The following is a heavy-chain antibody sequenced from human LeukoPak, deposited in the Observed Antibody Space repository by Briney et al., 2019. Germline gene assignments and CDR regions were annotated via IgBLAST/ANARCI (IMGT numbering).Heavy chain of an antibody. D-gene: IGHD5-12*01. V-gene: IGHV4-39*07. CDR2: IYYSGST. J-gene: IGHJ3*02. CDR1: GGSISSSSYY. Sequence: SETLSLTCTVSGGSISSSSYYWGWIRQPPGKGLEWIGSIYYSGSTYYNPSLKSRVTISVDTSKDQFSLKLSSVTAADTAVYYCARSSYGDAFDIWGQGTMVTVSS. CDR3: ARSSYGDAFDI.